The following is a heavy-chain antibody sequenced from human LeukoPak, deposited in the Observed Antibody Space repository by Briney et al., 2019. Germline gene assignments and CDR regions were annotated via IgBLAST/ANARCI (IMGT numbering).Heavy chain of an antibody. J-gene: IGHJ4*02. CDR1: GFAVSSNY. Sequence: GGSLRLSCAASGFAVSSNYMSWVRQAPGKGLGWVSVIYSGGSTYYADSVKGRFTISRDNSKNTLYLQMNSLRAEDTAVYYCARRGWYGDYDYWGQGTLVTVSS. CDR3: ARRGWYGDYDY. D-gene: IGHD4-17*01. CDR2: IYSGGST. V-gene: IGHV3-66*01.